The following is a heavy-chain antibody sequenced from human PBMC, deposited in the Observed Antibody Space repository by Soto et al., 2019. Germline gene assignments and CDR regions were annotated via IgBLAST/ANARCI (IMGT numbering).Heavy chain of an antibody. CDR2: ISYDGSNK. J-gene: IGHJ4*02. V-gene: IGHV3-30-3*01. CDR3: ARDSSLEWLLYYFDY. D-gene: IGHD3-3*01. CDR1: GFTFSSYA. Sequence: PGGSLRLSCAASGFTFSSYAMHWVRQAPGKGLEWVAVISYDGSNKYYADSVKGRFTISRDNSKNTLYLQMNSLRAEDTAVYYCARDSSLEWLLYYFDYWGQGTLVTVSS.